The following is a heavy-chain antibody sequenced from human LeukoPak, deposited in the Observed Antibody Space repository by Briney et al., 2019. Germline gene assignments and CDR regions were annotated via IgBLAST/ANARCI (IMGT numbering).Heavy chain of an antibody. CDR1: GGSISSGGYS. CDR2: IYYSGST. J-gene: IGHJ4*02. D-gene: IGHD1-7*01. CDR3: ARLGDGGLELGGYFDY. Sequence: SETLSLTCAVSGGSISSGGYSWSWIRQPPGKGLEWIGSIYYSGSTYYNPSLKSRVTISVDTSKNQFSLKLSSVTAADTAVYYCARLGDGGLELGGYFDYWGQGTLVTVSS. V-gene: IGHV4-30-2*03.